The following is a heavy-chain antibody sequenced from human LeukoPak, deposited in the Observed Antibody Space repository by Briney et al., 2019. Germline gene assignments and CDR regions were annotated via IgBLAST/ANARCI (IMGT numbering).Heavy chain of an antibody. J-gene: IGHJ4*02. V-gene: IGHV1-18*01. CDR2: ISAYNGNT. CDR3: AYCSAGSCYSRSFDY. CDR1: GYTFTSYG. D-gene: IGHD2-15*01. Sequence: ASVKVSCKASGYTFTSYGISWVRQALGQGLEWMGWISAYNGNTNYAQKLQGRVTMTTDTSTSTAYMELRSLRSDDTAVYYCAYCSAGSCYSRSFDYWGQGTLVTVSS.